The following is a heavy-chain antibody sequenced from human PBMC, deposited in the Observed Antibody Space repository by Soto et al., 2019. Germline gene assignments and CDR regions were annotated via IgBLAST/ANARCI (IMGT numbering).Heavy chain of an antibody. V-gene: IGHV3-53*04. Sequence: EVQLVESGGGLVQPGGSLRLSCAASGFTVSSNYMSWVRQAPGKGLEWVSVIYSGGSTYYADSVKGRFTISRHNSKNTLYLQMNSPRAEDTAVYYCARENLSYDSSWGQGTLVTVSS. CDR2: IYSGGST. CDR3: ARENLSYDSS. CDR1: GFTVSSNY. J-gene: IGHJ4*02. D-gene: IGHD3-22*01.